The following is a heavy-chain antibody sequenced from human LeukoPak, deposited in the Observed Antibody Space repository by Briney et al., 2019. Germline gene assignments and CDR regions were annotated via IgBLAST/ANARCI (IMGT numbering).Heavy chain of an antibody. Sequence: GASVKVSCKASGYTFTSYYMHWVRQAPGQGLEWMGIINPSGGSTSYAQKFQGRVTMTRDTSTSTVYMELSSLRSEDTAVYYCARDSSGRLTFDCWGQGTLVTASS. J-gene: IGHJ4*02. V-gene: IGHV1-46*01. CDR1: GYTFTSYY. CDR3: ARDSSGRLTFDC. D-gene: IGHD1-26*01. CDR2: INPSGGST.